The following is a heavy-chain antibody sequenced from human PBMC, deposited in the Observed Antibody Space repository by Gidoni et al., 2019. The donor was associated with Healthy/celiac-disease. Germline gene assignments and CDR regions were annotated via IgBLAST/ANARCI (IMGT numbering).Heavy chain of an antibody. CDR1: GGTFSSYA. Sequence: QVQLVQSGAEVKKPGSSVKVSCKASGGTFSSYAISWVRQAPGQGLEWMGGIIPIFGTANYAQKFQGRVTITADESTSTAYMELSSLRSEDTAVYYCAKMGYYDFLGEGRGYYYMDVWGKGTTVTVSS. V-gene: IGHV1-69*01. CDR2: IIPIFGTA. J-gene: IGHJ6*03. D-gene: IGHD3-3*01. CDR3: AKMGYYDFLGEGRGYYYMDV.